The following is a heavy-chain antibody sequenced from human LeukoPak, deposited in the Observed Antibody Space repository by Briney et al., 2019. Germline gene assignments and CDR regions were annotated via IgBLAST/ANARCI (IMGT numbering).Heavy chain of an antibody. J-gene: IGHJ4*02. CDR1: GGSISSGTYY. CDR3: ARDLRGAYMDCFHY. CDR2: IYHSGNA. Sequence: SETLSLTCTVSGGSISSGTYYWGWIRQPPGKGLEWIGSIYHSGNAYYNQSLMSRVTISVDTSKNQFSLKVSSATAADTAVYYCARDLRGAYMDCFHYWGQGTLVTVSS. D-gene: IGHD3-16*01. V-gene: IGHV4-39*07.